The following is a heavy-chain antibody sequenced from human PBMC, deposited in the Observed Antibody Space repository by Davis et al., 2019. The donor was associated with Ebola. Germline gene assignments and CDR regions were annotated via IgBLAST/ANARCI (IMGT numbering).Heavy chain of an antibody. V-gene: IGHV1-18*01. D-gene: IGHD1-26*01. CDR1: SYTFTSYG. CDR2: ISAYNGNT. J-gene: IGHJ5*01. CDR3: AREAGATTRIYDS. Sequence: ASVTVSCKASSYTFTSYGISWVRQAPGQGLEWMGWISAYNGNTKYAQKLQGRVTMTTDTPRSTAYMELRSLRSDDTAVYYCAREAGATTRIYDSWGQGTLVTVSS.